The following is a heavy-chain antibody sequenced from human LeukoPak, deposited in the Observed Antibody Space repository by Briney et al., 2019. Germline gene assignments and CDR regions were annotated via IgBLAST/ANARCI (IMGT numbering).Heavy chain of an antibody. V-gene: IGHV5-51*01. D-gene: IGHD5-18*01. J-gene: IGHJ4*02. CDR3: ASRKKGVATAGFDY. Sequence: GGSLQISCQGSGSSFTSYWIGWVRQLPGKGLEWMGIIYPVDSDTRYSPSCQGQVSMSAEKSISTAYLQWRSLKASDTALYYCASRKKGVATAGFDYCGQGTLVTASS. CDR2: IYPVDSDT. CDR1: GSSFTSYW.